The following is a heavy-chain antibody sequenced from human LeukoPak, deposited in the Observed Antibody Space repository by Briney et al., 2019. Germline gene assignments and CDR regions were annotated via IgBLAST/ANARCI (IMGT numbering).Heavy chain of an antibody. CDR2: INAGNGNT. D-gene: IGHD2-15*01. V-gene: IGHV1-3*01. CDR1: GYTFTSYA. J-gene: IGHJ5*02. CDR3: ARDLPKGYCSGGSCYNNWFDP. Sequence: GASVKVSCKASGYTFTSYAMHWVRQTPGQRLEWMGWINAGNGNTKYSQKFQGRVTITRDTSASTAYMELSSLRSEDTAVYYCARDLPKGYCSGGSCYNNWFDPWGQGTLVTVSS.